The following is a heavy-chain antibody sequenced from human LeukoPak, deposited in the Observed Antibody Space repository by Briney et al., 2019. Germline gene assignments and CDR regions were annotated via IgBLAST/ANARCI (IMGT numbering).Heavy chain of an antibody. V-gene: IGHV4-38-2*02. CDR2: IYHSGST. D-gene: IGHD3-22*01. CDR1: GYSLSSGYY. J-gene: IGHJ4*02. Sequence: SETLSLTCTVSGYSLSSGYYWGWIRQPPGKGLEGVGSIYHSGSTYYKPSLKSRVTISVDTSKNQFSLKLSSVTAADTAVYYCARASSGYYPIFDYWGQGTLVAVSS. CDR3: ARASSGYYPIFDY.